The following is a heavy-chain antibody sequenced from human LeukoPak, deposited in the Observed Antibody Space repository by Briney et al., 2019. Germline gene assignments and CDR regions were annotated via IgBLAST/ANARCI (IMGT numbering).Heavy chain of an antibody. CDR2: IRYDGSNK. Sequence: PGGSLRLSCAASGFTFSSYGVHWVRQAPGKGLEWVAFIRYDGSNKYYADSVKGRFTISRDNSKNTLYLQMNSLRAEDTAVYYCAKDGTEVTTYYYYMDVWGKGTTVTVSS. V-gene: IGHV3-30*02. J-gene: IGHJ6*03. CDR1: GFTFSSYG. D-gene: IGHD4-17*01. CDR3: AKDGTEVTTYYYYMDV.